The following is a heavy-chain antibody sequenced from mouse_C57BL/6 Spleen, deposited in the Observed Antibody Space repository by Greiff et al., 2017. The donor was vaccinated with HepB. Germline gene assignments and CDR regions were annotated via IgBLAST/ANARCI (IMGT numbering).Heavy chain of an antibody. V-gene: IGHV1-82*01. D-gene: IGHD1-1*01. J-gene: IGHJ3*01. CDR2: IYPGDGDT. CDR1: GYAFSSSW. CDR3: AREEYYGSTLCAY. Sequence: VQLQQSGPELVKPGASVKISCKASGYAFSSSWMNWVKQRPGKGLEWIGRIYPGDGDTNYNGKFKGKATLTADKSSSTAYMQLSSLTSEDSAVYFCAREEYYGSTLCAYWGQGTLVTVSA.